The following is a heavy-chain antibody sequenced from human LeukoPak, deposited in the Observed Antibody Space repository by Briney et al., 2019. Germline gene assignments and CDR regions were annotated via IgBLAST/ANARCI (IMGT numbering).Heavy chain of an antibody. Sequence: PGGSLRLSCAASGLTFSSYGMSWVRQAPGKGLEWVSVIYSGGSTYYADSVKGRFTISRDNSKNTLYLQMNSLRAEDTAVYYCAKDFGGYSYGWEPFDYWGQGTLVTVSS. J-gene: IGHJ4*02. CDR3: AKDFGGYSYGWEPFDY. D-gene: IGHD5-18*01. CDR2: IYSGGST. CDR1: GLTFSSYG. V-gene: IGHV3-66*02.